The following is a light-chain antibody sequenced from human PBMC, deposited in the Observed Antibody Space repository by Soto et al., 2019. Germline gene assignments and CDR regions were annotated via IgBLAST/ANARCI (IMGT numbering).Light chain of an antibody. J-gene: IGKJ1*01. V-gene: IGKV1-9*01. CDR2: AAS. Sequence: DIQLTQSPSFLSASVGDRVTITCRASQGISNFLAWYQQNPGNAPKLLIYAASTLESGVPSRFSGSGSGTRFTLTISSLQSEDFATYYCQQLNSYPRTFGQGTEVEIK. CDR1: QGISNF. CDR3: QQLNSYPRT.